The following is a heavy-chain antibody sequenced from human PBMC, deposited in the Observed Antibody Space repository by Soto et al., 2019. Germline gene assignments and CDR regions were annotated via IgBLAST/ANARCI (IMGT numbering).Heavy chain of an antibody. CDR2: TYYRSKWYK. CDR1: GDSVSSNSAA. V-gene: IGHV6-1*01. CDR3: ARTVGWLDP. Sequence: LQTLSLTCAISGDSVSSNSAAWNWIRQSPSRGLEWLGRTYYRSKWYKEYAASVRSRITINPDTSKNQFSLQLNSVSPEDTAVYYCARTVGWLDPWGQGTMVTVYS. J-gene: IGHJ5*02.